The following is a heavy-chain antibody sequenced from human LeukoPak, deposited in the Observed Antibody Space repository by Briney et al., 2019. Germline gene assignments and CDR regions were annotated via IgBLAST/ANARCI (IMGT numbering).Heavy chain of an antibody. Sequence: PGGSLRLSCAASGFTFSSYAMSWVRQAPGKGLEWVSAISGSGGSTYYADSVKGRFTISRDNSKNTLYLQMNSLRAEDTAVYYCAKDRTDTAMVIDPSFDYWGQGTLVTVSS. J-gene: IGHJ4*02. CDR3: AKDRTDTAMVIDPSFDY. CDR1: GFTFSSYA. CDR2: ISGSGGST. V-gene: IGHV3-23*01. D-gene: IGHD5-18*01.